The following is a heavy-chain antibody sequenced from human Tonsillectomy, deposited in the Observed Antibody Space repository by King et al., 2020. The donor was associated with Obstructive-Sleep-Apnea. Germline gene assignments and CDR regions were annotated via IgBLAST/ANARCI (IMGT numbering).Heavy chain of an antibody. Sequence: VQLVESGGGLVKPGGSLRLSCAASGFTFSSYSTNWVRQAPGKGLEWVSSISSSSSYIYYADSVKGRFTISRDNAKNSLYLQMNSLRAEDTAVYYCAREGAYSSPGVDYWGQGTLVTVSS. D-gene: IGHD6-13*01. V-gene: IGHV3-21*01. CDR3: AREGAYSSPGVDY. CDR1: GFTFSSYS. J-gene: IGHJ4*02. CDR2: ISSSSSYI.